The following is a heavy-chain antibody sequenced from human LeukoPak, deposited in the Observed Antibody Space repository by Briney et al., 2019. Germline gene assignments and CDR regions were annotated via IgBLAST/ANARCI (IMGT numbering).Heavy chain of an antibody. CDR1: GGSFSGYY. V-gene: IGHV4-34*01. CDR3: ARRRGYSYGFGY. CDR2: INHSGST. D-gene: IGHD5-18*01. J-gene: IGHJ4*02. Sequence: SETLSLTCAVYGGSFSGYYWSWIRQPPGKGLEWIGEINHSGSTNYNPSLKSQVTISVDTSKNQFSLKLSSVTAADTAVYYCARRRGYSYGFGYWGLGTLVTVPS.